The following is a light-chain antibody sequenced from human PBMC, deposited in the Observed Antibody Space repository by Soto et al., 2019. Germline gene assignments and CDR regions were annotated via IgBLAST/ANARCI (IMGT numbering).Light chain of an antibody. J-gene: IGLJ1*01. CDR1: SSDVCGYNY. CDR3: SSYTGSSTLGV. Sequence: QSARPQTASVCGSAGELATISCTRTSSDVCGYNYVSWYQQHPGKATKLMIYEVSNLPSGVSNRFSGSKSGNTASLTISGLQAEDEADYYSSSYTGSSTLGVFGTGTKVT. V-gene: IGLV2-14*01. CDR2: EVS.